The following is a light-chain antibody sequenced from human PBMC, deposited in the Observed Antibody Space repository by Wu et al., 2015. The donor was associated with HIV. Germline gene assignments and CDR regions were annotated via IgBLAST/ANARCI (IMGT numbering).Light chain of an antibody. CDR3: QQYNKWPPRYT. CDR1: QSVTSD. J-gene: IGKJ2*01. Sequence: EIVLTQSPGTLSLSPGERAALSCRASQSVTSDSLAWYQQKPGQAPRLLIYGASTRATGIPARFSGSGSGTDFTLTINNMQSEDFAVYYCQQYNKWPPRYTFGQGTKLEIK. V-gene: IGKV3-15*01. CDR2: GAS.